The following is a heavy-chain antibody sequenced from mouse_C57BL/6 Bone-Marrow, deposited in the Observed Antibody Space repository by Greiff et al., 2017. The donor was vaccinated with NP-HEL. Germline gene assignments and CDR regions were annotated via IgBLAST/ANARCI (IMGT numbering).Heavy chain of an antibody. CDR3: ARRIYDGYYYAMDY. J-gene: IGHJ4*01. V-gene: IGHV1-59*01. Sequence: VQLQQPGAELVRPGTSVKLSCKASGYTFTSYWLHWVKQRPGQGLEWIGVIDPSDSYTNYNQKFKGKATLTVDTSSSTAYMQLSSLTSEDSAVYYCARRIYDGYYYAMDYWGQGTSVTVSS. CDR2: IDPSDSYT. D-gene: IGHD2-3*01. CDR1: GYTFTSYW.